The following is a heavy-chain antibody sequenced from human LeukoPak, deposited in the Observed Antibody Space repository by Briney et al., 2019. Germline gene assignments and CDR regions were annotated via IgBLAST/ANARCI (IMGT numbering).Heavy chain of an antibody. D-gene: IGHD1-26*01. Sequence: GGSLRLSCAASGFTFSSYAMSWVRQAPGKGLGWVSAISGSGGSTCYADSVKGRFTISRDNSKNTLYLQMNSLRAEDTAVYYCAKNGGSYYGGDYWGQGTLVTVSS. CDR1: GFTFSSYA. CDR2: ISGSGGST. CDR3: AKNGGSYYGGDY. V-gene: IGHV3-23*01. J-gene: IGHJ4*02.